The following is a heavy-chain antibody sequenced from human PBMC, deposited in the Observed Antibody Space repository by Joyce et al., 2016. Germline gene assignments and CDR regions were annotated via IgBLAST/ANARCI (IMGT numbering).Heavy chain of an antibody. D-gene: IGHD2-15*01. J-gene: IGHJ4*02. V-gene: IGHV1-2*06. Sequence: QVQLVQSGAEVKKPGASVKVSCKASGYTFTAYYRHWLRQAPGQGLEWMGRINLKSGVTNYAQKFQGRVTMTRDTFTSTAYMELSGLRYDDTAVYYCVRWEVVAGAMNQWGQGTLVTVSS. CDR3: VRWEVVAGAMNQ. CDR1: GYTFTAYY. CDR2: INLKSGVT.